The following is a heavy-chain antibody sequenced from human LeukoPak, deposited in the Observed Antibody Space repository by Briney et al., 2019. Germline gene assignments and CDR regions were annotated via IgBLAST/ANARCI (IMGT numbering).Heavy chain of an antibody. CDR1: GGSVSSXXXX. J-gene: IGHJ4*02. CDR3: ARDAVTVNSYYFDY. CDR2: IYXXXST. D-gene: IGHD4-11*01. Sequence: PXETXXLTCTVSGGSVSSXXXXXSWIRQPXXXXXXXXGYIYXXXSTNYNPSXXXRVXXSVDTSKNQFSLKLSSVTPAXTAVYYCARDAVTVNSYYFDYWGQGTLVTVSS. V-gene: IGHV4-61*01.